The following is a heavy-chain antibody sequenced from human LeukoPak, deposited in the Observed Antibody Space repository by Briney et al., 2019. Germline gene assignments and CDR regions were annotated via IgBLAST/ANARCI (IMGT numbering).Heavy chain of an antibody. CDR2: ISSSSYI. CDR3: ARDSSTSWSDY. V-gene: IGHV3-21*01. J-gene: IGHJ4*02. CDR1: GFTFSSYS. Sequence: GGSLRLSCAASGFTFSSYSMNWVRQAPGKGLEWVSSISSSSYIYYADSVKGRFTISRDNAKNSLYLQMNSLRAEDTAVYYCARDSSTSWSDYWGQGTLVTVSS. D-gene: IGHD2-2*01.